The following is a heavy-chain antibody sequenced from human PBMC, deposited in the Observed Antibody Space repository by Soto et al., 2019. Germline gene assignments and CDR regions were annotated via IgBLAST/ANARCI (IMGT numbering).Heavy chain of an antibody. J-gene: IGHJ4*02. Sequence: QVQLVESGGGVVQPGRSLRLSCAASGFTFSRYAMHWVRQAPGKGLEWVAVISYDGSNKYYADSVKGRFTISRDNSKNKLYLQMNSLRAEDTAVYSCARPVAGTGEEDYWGQGALVTVSS. D-gene: IGHD6-19*01. CDR2: ISYDGSNK. CDR1: GFTFSRYA. V-gene: IGHV3-30-3*01. CDR3: ARPVAGTGEEDY.